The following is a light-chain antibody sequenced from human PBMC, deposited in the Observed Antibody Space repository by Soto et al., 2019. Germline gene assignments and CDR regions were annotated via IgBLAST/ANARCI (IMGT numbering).Light chain of an antibody. Sequence: IALTQTPLSHSVTPGQPASISCKSTQSLLQSDGKTYLYWFLQRPGQPPQILIYEASKRFSGVPDGYSGGGSGTEFTLKISRVDLVDVGVYYSMQCAQLPRTFGPGTKLEIK. CDR1: QSLLQSDGKTY. CDR3: MQCAQLPRT. CDR2: EAS. J-gene: IGKJ2*01. V-gene: IGKV2D-29*01.